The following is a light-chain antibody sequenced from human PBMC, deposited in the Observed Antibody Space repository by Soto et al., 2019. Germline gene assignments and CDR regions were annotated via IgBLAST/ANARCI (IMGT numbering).Light chain of an antibody. Sequence: EILMTQSPATLSVSPGERATLSCRASQSVSSNLAWYQQKPGQAPRLLIYGVSTRATDIPARFSGSGSGTEFTLTISSLQSEDFAVYYCQQYNKWPPITFGQGRRLE. CDR3: QQYNKWPPIT. J-gene: IGKJ5*01. CDR1: QSVSSN. V-gene: IGKV3-15*01. CDR2: GVS.